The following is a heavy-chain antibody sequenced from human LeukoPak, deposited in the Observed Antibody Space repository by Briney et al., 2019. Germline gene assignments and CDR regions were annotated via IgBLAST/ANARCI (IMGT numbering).Heavy chain of an antibody. V-gene: IGHV3-7*05. J-gene: IGHJ4*02. CDR2: IKEDGTEE. CDR3: AKATFASSWNLYFDY. Sequence: GGSLRLSCAASGFTFSSSWMTWVRQAPGKGLEWVAHIKEDGTEEYYVDSVKGRFTISRDNAKNSLYLQMNSLRAEDTAVYYCAKATFASSWNLYFDYWGQGTLAPVSS. D-gene: IGHD6-13*01. CDR1: GFTFSSSW.